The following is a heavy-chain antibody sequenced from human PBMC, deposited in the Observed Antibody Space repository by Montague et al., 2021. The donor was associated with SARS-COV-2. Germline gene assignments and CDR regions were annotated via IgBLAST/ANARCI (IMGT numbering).Heavy chain of an antibody. CDR1: GGSISSYY. V-gene: IGHV4-59*08. D-gene: IGHD2-2*01. CDR2: IYYSGST. Sequence: SETLSLTCTVSGGSISSYYWSWIRQPPGKGLEWIGCIYYSGSTNYNPSLKSRVTISVDTSKNQFSLKLSSVTAADTAVYYCARRALGYCSSTSCETAFDIWGQGTMVTVSS. CDR3: ARRALGYCSSTSCETAFDI. J-gene: IGHJ3*02.